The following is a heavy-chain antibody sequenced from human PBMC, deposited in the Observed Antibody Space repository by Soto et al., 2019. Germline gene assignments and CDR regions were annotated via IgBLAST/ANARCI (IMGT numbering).Heavy chain of an antibody. CDR1: GGTFSSYA. Sequence: QVQLVQSGAEVKKPGSSVKVSCKGSGGTFSSYAISWVRQAPGRGLEWMGGIIPIFGTANYAQKFQGRVTIPADKSTSTAYRALSRLTSEETAVYYCARGEDYDVLDGNWGQGTLVTVSS. D-gene: IGHD3-3*01. V-gene: IGHV1-69*06. J-gene: IGHJ4*02. CDR2: IIPIFGTA. CDR3: ARGEDYDVLDGN.